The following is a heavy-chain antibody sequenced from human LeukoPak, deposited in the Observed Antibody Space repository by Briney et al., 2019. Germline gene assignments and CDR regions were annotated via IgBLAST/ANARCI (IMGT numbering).Heavy chain of an antibody. CDR1: GDSMSTHY. J-gene: IGHJ4*02. V-gene: IGHV4-59*08. D-gene: IGHD4-23*01. Sequence: SETLPLTCTVSGDSMSTHYWSWIRQPPGKGLEWIGYIFYSGSINYNPSLKSRVTMSVDTSKNQFSLKLTSVTAADTAVYYCARLTPYPGVWASDYWGQGTLVTVSS. CDR2: IFYSGSI. CDR3: ARLTPYPGVWASDY.